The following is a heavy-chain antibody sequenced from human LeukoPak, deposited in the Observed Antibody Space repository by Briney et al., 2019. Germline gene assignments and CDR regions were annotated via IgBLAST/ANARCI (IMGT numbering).Heavy chain of an antibody. CDR3: ARDWDIYCSSTSCYTASDY. V-gene: IGHV1-2*06. D-gene: IGHD2-2*02. CDR2: INPNSGGA. J-gene: IGHJ4*02. CDR1: GYTFTGYY. Sequence: ASVKVSCTASGYTFTGYYMHWVRQAPGQGLEWMGRINPNSGGANYAQKYQGRVTMTRDTSISTAYMEPSRLRYNDTAVYYCARDWDIYCSSTSCYTASDYWGQGTLVTVSS.